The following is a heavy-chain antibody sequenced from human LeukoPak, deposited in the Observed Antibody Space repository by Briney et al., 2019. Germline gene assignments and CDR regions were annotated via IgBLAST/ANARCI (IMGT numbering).Heavy chain of an antibody. CDR1: GGSINSHY. D-gene: IGHD3-10*01. V-gene: IGHV4-59*08. CDR3: SREGGGY. J-gene: IGHJ4*02. Sequence: PSETLSLTCTVSGGSINSHYWNWIRQPPGKGLEWIGTMHHSGGANYNSSLQSRVTISVDASKTHFSLRLRSVTGADTAVYYCSREGGGYWGKGTLVIVSS. CDR2: MHHSGGA.